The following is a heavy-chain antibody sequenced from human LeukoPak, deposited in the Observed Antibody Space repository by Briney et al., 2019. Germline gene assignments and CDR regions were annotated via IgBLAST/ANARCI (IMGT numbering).Heavy chain of an antibody. CDR3: ARDMPSSSGMT. V-gene: IGHV3-21*01. CDR1: GCTFSSYS. Sequence: GGSLRLSCAASGCTFSSYSMNWVRQAPGKGLEWVSSISSSSSYIYYADSVKGRFTISRDNAKNSLYLQMNSLRAEDKAVYYCARDMPSSSGMTWGQGTLVTVSS. D-gene: IGHD6-6*01. J-gene: IGHJ5*02. CDR2: ISSSSSYI.